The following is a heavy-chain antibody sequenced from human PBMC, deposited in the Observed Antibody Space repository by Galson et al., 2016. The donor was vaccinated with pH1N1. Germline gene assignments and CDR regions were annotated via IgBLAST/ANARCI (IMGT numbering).Heavy chain of an antibody. J-gene: IGHJ4*02. D-gene: IGHD3-22*01. Sequence: PALVKPTQTLTLTCTFSGFSLSTSGVGVGWIRQPPGKALEWLAVIYWNDEKRYSPSLKSRLTITKDTSKNQVVLRMTNMDPVDTGTYYCAHLYYYDTSGFYRYFDYWGQGILVTVSS. CDR1: GFSLSTSGVG. CDR2: IYWNDEK. CDR3: AHLYYYDTSGFYRYFDY. V-gene: IGHV2-5*01.